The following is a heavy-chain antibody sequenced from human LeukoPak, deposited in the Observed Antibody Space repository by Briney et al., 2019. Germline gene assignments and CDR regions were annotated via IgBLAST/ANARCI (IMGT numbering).Heavy chain of an antibody. Sequence: SETLSLTCAVSGYSISSGYYWGWIRQPPGKGLELIGSIYHSGSTYYNPSLKSRVTISVDTSKNQFSLKLSSVTAADTAVYYCARHNLDFWSGYYGYYFDYWGQGTLVTVSS. D-gene: IGHD3-3*01. CDR3: ARHNLDFWSGYYGYYFDY. CDR1: GYSISSGYY. J-gene: IGHJ4*02. CDR2: IYHSGST. V-gene: IGHV4-38-2*01.